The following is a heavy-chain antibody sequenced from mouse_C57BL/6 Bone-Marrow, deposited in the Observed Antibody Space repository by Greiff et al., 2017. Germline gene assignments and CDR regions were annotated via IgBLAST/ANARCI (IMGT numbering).Heavy chain of an antibody. V-gene: IGHV14-4*01. Sequence: EVQLQESGAELVRPGASVKLSCTASGFNIKDDYMHWVKQRPEQGLEWIGWIDPENGDTEYASKFQGKATITADTASNTAYLQLSSLTSEDTAAYYCATVVHYWGQGTTLTVAS. CDR2: IDPENGDT. CDR3: ATVVHY. J-gene: IGHJ2*01. CDR1: GFNIKDDY. D-gene: IGHD1-1*01.